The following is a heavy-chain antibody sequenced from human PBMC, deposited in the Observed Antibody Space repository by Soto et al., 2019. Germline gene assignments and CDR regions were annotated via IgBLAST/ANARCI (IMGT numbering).Heavy chain of an antibody. CDR2: IIPIFGTA. V-gene: IGHV1-69*01. D-gene: IGHD5-18*01. CDR1: GGTFSSYA. J-gene: IGHJ3*02. Sequence: QVQLVQSGAEVKKPGSSVKVSCKASGGTFSSYAISWVRQAPGQGLEWMGGIIPIFGTANYAQKFQGRVTITADESTSTAYMELSSLRSEDTDVYYCARAPISTNSYGYEYAFDIWGQGTMVTVSS. CDR3: ARAPISTNSYGYEYAFDI.